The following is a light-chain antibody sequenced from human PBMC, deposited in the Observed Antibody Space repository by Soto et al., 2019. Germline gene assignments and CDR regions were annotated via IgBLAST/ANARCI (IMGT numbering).Light chain of an antibody. V-gene: IGLV2-11*01. Sequence: QSALTQPRSVSGSPGQSVTISCTGTSSDVGGYNYVSWYQQHPGKAPKLMIYDVSKRPSGVPDRFSGSKSGNTASLTIPGLQAEDEADYYCCSYAGSSYVFGTGTKLTVL. J-gene: IGLJ1*01. CDR2: DVS. CDR3: CSYAGSSYV. CDR1: SSDVGGYNY.